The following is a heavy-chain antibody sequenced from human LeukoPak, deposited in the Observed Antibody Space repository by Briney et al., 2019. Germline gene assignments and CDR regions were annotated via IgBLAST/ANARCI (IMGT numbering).Heavy chain of an antibody. Sequence: PGGSLRLSCAASGFTFSSYAMSWVRQAPGKGLEWVSAISGSGGSTYYADSVKGRFTISRDNSKNTLYLQMNSLRDEHTAVYYCAKAEPIEQLVLYYDYYIDVWGKGTTVTVSS. V-gene: IGHV3-23*01. CDR2: ISGSGGST. J-gene: IGHJ6*03. CDR3: AKAEPIEQLVLYYDYYIDV. D-gene: IGHD6-13*01. CDR1: GFTFSSYA.